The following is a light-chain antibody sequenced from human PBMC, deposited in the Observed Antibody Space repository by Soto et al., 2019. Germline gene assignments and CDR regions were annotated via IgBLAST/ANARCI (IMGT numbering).Light chain of an antibody. CDR3: QQYHSYSPYT. CDR1: QSISTS. Sequence: DIQMTQSPSTLSASVGDRVTITCRASQSISTSLAWYQHKPGKAPRPLIYKASSLETGVSSWFTGSGPGTEFTLTISSLQPDDFATYYCQQYHSYSPYTFGQGTKLEI. V-gene: IGKV1-5*03. CDR2: KAS. J-gene: IGKJ2*01.